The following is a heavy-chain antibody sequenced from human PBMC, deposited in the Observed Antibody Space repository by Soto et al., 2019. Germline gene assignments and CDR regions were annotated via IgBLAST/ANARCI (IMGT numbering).Heavy chain of an antibody. CDR2: ISYDGSNK. Sequence: QVQLVESGGGVVQPGRSLRLSCAASGFTFSSYGMHWVRQAPGKGLEWVAVISYDGSNKYYADSVKGRFTISRDNSKNTLYLQMNSLRAEDTAVYYCSKDILAVAAVQYYYYYGMDVWGQVTTVTVSS. V-gene: IGHV3-30*18. D-gene: IGHD6-19*01. CDR3: SKDILAVAAVQYYYYYGMDV. J-gene: IGHJ6*02. CDR1: GFTFSSYG.